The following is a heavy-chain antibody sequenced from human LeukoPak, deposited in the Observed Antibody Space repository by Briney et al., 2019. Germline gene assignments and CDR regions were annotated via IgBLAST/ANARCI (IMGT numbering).Heavy chain of an antibody. CDR1: GYTFTGYY. CDR3: ARVRGPPDYGDYAVDY. J-gene: IGHJ4*02. CDR2: INPNSGGT. D-gene: IGHD4-17*01. V-gene: IGHV1-2*02. Sequence: ASVKVSCKASGYTFTGYYMHWVRQAPGQGLEWMGWINPNSGGTNYAQKFQGRATMTRDTSISTAYMELSRLRSDDTAVYYCARVRGPPDYGDYAVDYWGQGTLVTVSS.